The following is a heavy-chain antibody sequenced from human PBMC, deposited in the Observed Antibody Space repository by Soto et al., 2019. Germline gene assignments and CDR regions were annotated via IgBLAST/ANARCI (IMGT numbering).Heavy chain of an antibody. CDR2: ISSSSDII. Sequence: DVQLIESGGGLVQPGGSLRLSCADSGFTPGTYSMNWVRQAPGKGLEWISYISSSSDIIYYADSVKGRFTISRDNAKSALYLQMNSLRDEDTAVYYCARPYSNRWSIYYGMDVWGQGTTVIVSS. D-gene: IGHD6-13*01. J-gene: IGHJ6*02. CDR1: GFTPGTYS. V-gene: IGHV3-48*02. CDR3: ARPYSNRWSIYYGMDV.